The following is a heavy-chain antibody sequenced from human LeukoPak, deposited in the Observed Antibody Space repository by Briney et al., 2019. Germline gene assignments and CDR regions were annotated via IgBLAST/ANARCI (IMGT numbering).Heavy chain of an antibody. CDR2: IYYSGST. D-gene: IGHD3-22*01. Sequence: SETLSLTCTVSGGSISSSSYYWGWVRQPPGKGLEWIGSIYYSGSTYYNPSLKSRVAISVDTSKNQFSLKLSSVTAADTAVYYCALKPAYYDSSGSTDYWGQGTLVTVSS. CDR3: ALKPAYYDSSGSTDY. J-gene: IGHJ4*02. V-gene: IGHV4-39*01. CDR1: GGSISSSSYY.